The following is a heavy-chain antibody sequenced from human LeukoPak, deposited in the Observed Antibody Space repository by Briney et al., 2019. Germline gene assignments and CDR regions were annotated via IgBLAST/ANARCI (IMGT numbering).Heavy chain of an antibody. CDR1: GDSVSSNSAA. V-gene: IGHV6-1*01. CDR3: ARIVVVPAATPGRYFYYGMDV. J-gene: IGHJ6*04. Sequence: SRTLSLTCAISGDSVSSNSAAWNWIRQSPSRGLEWLGRTYYRSKWYNDYAVSVKSRITINPDTSKNQFSLQLNSVTPEDTAVYYCARIVVVPAATPGRYFYYGMDVWGKGTTVTVSS. CDR2: TYYRSKWYN. D-gene: IGHD2-2*02.